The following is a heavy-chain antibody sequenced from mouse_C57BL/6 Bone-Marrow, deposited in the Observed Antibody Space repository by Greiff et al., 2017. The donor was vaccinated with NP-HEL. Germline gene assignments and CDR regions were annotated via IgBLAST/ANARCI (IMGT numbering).Heavy chain of an antibody. D-gene: IGHD1-1*01. J-gene: IGHJ2*01. V-gene: IGHV7-3*01. Sequence: EVMLVESGGGLVQPGGSLSLSCAASGFTFTDYYMSWVRQPPGKALEWLGFIINKANGYTTEYSASVKGRFTISRDNSQSILYLQMNALRAEDSATYYCARYGYYGSSHYFDYWGQGTTLTVSS. CDR2: IINKANGYTT. CDR3: ARYGYYGSSHYFDY. CDR1: GFTFTDYY.